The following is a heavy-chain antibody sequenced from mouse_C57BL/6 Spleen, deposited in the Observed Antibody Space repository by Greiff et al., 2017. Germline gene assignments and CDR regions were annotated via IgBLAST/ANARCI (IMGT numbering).Heavy chain of an antibody. CDR1: GFTFSSYG. CDR2: ISSGGSYT. Sequence: EVNVVESGGDLVKPGGSLKLSCAASGFTFSSYGMSWVRQTPDKRLEWVATISSGGSYTYYPDSVKGRFTISRGNAKNTLYLQMSSLKSEDTAMYYCARHVSLKYFDYWGQGTTLTVSS. V-gene: IGHV5-6*01. J-gene: IGHJ2*01. CDR3: ARHVSLKYFDY.